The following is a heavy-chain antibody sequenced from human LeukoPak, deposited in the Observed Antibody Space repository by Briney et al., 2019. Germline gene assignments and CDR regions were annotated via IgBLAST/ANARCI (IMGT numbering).Heavy chain of an antibody. J-gene: IGHJ5*02. Sequence: SETLSLTCAVYGGSFSGYYWSWIRQPPGKGLEWIGEINHSGSTNYNPSLKSRVTIPVDTSKNQFSLKLSSVTAADTAVYYCARNPGGGPYNWFDPWGQGTLVTVSS. CDR1: GGSFSGYY. D-gene: IGHD2-8*02. V-gene: IGHV4-34*01. CDR3: ARNPGGGPYNWFDP. CDR2: INHSGST.